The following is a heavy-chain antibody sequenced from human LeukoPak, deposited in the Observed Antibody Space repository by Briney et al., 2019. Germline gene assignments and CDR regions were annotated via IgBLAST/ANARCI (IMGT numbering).Heavy chain of an antibody. J-gene: IGHJ4*02. D-gene: IGHD3-9*01. CDR2: ISGSGGST. CDR3: AKHYDILTGYSDY. CDR1: GFTFSSYA. V-gene: IGHV3-23*01. Sequence: PGGSLRLSCAASGFTFSSYAMSWVRQAPGKGLEWVSAISGSGGSTYYADSVKGRFTISRDNSKNTLYLQMNGLRAEDTAVYYCAKHYDILTGYSDYWGQGTLVTVSS.